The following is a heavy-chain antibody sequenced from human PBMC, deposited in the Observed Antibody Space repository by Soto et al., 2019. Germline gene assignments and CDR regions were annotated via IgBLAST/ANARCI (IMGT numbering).Heavy chain of an antibody. CDR3: GRGPSPRAPAGGTPYYYAMDV. CDR2: MNPINGAA. D-gene: IGHD6-13*01. J-gene: IGHJ6*02. CDR1: GYDFTAYD. Sequence: QVQLVQSGAEVKQSGASVKVSCKASGYDFTAYDINWVRQASGQGLEWMGWMNPINGAAGSARRFHGRASMTTNPATGTAYLELTSLRSDDTAVYYCGRGPSPRAPAGGTPYYYAMDVWGQGTTVTVSS. V-gene: IGHV1-8*02.